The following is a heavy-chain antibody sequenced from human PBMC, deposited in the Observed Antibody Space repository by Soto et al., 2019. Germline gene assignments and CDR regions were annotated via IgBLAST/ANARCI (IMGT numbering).Heavy chain of an antibody. D-gene: IGHD3-22*01. J-gene: IGHJ4*02. CDR1: GFTFSSYA. CDR3: ARDQTRLTYDSSGYCYY. Sequence: GGSLRLSCGASGFTFSSYAMLWVRQAPGKGLGWVAVISYDASNKYYADSVKGRFTISRDNSKNTLYLQMNSLRAEDTAVYYCARDQTRLTYDSSGYCYYWGQGTLVTVSS. V-gene: IGHV3-30-3*01. CDR2: ISYDASNK.